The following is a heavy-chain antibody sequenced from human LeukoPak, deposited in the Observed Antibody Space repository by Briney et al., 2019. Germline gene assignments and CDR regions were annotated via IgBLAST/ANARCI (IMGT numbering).Heavy chain of an antibody. CDR1: GGSVSSYP. CDR2: IHGSGST. Sequence: SETLSVTCTVSGGSVSSYPWNWIRQPAGKRLEYIGRIHGSGSTNYNPSLMGRVTMSVDSSKNQISLRLTSVTAADTAVYFCAREAGWNFNAFDIWGQGTMVTV. D-gene: IGHD6-19*01. CDR3: AREAGWNFNAFDI. V-gene: IGHV4-4*07. J-gene: IGHJ3*02.